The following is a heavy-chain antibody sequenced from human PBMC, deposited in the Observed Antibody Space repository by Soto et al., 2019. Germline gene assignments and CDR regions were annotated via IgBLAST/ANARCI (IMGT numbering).Heavy chain of an antibody. Sequence: QVQLEQSGAEVEKPGSSVKVSCKPSGGTFKSYVLNWVRQAPGQGLEWMGGIIPFLGSADYAQKFQDRVTITADESTSTAYLELSSLRSEDSAVYYCGGTQFDTSGYYPSGLELWGQGTRVTVAS. V-gene: IGHV1-69*01. CDR3: GGTQFDTSGYYPSGLEL. D-gene: IGHD3-22*01. J-gene: IGHJ4*02. CDR1: GGTFKSYV. CDR2: IIPFLGSA.